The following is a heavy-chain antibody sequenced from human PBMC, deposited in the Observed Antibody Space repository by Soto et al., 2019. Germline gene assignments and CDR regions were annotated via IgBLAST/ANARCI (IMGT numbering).Heavy chain of an antibody. V-gene: IGHV3-30*18. D-gene: IGHD3-3*01. Sequence: GGSLRLSCAASGFTFSSYGMHWVRQAPGKGLEWVAVISYDGSNKYYADSVKGRFTISRDNSKNTLYLQMNSLRAEDTAVYYCAKDLGGITIFGVVISDHYYYGMDVWGQGTTVTVSS. J-gene: IGHJ6*02. CDR3: AKDLGGITIFGVVISDHYYYGMDV. CDR2: ISYDGSNK. CDR1: GFTFSSYG.